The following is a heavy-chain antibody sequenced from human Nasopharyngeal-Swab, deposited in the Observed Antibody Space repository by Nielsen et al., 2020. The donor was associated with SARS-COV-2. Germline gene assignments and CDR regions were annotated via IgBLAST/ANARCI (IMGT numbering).Heavy chain of an antibody. CDR3: ARIAARSTFFDY. Sequence: SETLSLTCTVSGGSISSYYWSWIRQPPGKGLEWIGYIYYSGSTYYNPSLKSRVTISVDTSKNQFSLKLSSVTAADTAVYYCARIAARSTFFDYWGQGTLVTVSS. J-gene: IGHJ4*02. D-gene: IGHD6-6*01. CDR1: GGSISSYY. CDR2: IYYSGST. V-gene: IGHV4-59*12.